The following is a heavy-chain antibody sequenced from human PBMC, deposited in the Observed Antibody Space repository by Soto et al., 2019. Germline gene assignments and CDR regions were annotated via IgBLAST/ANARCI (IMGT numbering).Heavy chain of an antibody. D-gene: IGHD1-26*01. CDR1: GGSISSYY. V-gene: IGHV4-59*01. CDR3: ARRSGSYYGEQFDY. Sequence: PSETLSLTCTVSGGSISSYYWSWIRQPPGKGLEWIGYIYYSGSTNYNPSLKSRVTISVDTSKNQFSLKLGSVTAADTAVYYCARRSGSYYGEQFDYWGQVTLVPDSS. J-gene: IGHJ4*02. CDR2: IYYSGST.